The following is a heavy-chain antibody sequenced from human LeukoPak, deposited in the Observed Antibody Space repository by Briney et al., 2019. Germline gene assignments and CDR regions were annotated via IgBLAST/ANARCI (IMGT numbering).Heavy chain of an antibody. CDR1: GYSISSDYY. V-gene: IGHV4-38-2*01. D-gene: IGHD6-13*01. CDR2: IYRSGTT. Sequence: SETLSLTCAVSGYSISSDYYWGWIRQPPGKGLEWIGSIYRSGTTYYSPSLKSRVTISVDTSKNQFSLKLSSVTAADTAFYYCARGVGGSRWYVDYWGQGTLVTVSS. CDR3: ARGVGGSRWYVDY. J-gene: IGHJ4*02.